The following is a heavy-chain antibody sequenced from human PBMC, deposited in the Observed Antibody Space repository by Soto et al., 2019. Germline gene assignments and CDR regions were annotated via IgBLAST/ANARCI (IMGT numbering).Heavy chain of an antibody. D-gene: IGHD3-22*01. CDR1: GGSSSSYY. CDR3: ARNPVYYDGSGYYYSYFDY. J-gene: IGHJ4*02. Sequence: SEPLPPTCTSPGGSSSSYYWSWIRQPPGKGLELIGYNYYSGSTNYNPTLKSRVTISVDTSKNQFSLKLSSVTAADTAVYYCARNPVYYDGSGYYYSYFDYWGQGTLVTVSS. V-gene: IGHV4-59*01. CDR2: NYYSGST.